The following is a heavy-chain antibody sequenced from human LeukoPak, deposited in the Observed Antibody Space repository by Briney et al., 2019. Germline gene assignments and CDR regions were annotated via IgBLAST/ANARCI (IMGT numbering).Heavy chain of an antibody. CDR2: ISYDGSNK. Sequence: PGRSLRLSCAASGFTFSSYGMHWVRQAPGKGLEWVAVISYDGSNKYYADSAKGRFTISRDNSKNTLYLQMNSLRAEDTAVYYCAKDRVADYYGSGSYYGVGYYFDYWGQGTLVTVSS. CDR3: AKDRVADYYGSGSYYGVGYYFDY. V-gene: IGHV3-30*18. D-gene: IGHD3-10*01. CDR1: GFTFSSYG. J-gene: IGHJ4*02.